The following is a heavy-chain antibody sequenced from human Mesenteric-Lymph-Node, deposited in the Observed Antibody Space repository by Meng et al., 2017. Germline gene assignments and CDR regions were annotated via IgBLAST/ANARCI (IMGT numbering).Heavy chain of an antibody. CDR3: ATYPKVVTAIDYYYYYGMDV. V-gene: IGHV1-18*01. D-gene: IGHD2-21*02. Sequence: ASVKVSCKASGYTFTSYGISWVRQAPGQGLEWMGWISAYNGNTNYAQKLQGRVTMTTDTSTSTAYMELRSLRSDDTAVYYCATYPKVVTAIDYYYYYGMDVWGQGTTVTVSS. J-gene: IGHJ6*02. CDR2: ISAYNGNT. CDR1: GYTFTSYG.